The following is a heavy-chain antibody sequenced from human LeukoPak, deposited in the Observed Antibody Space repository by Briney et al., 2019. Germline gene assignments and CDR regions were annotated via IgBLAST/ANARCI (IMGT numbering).Heavy chain of an antibody. V-gene: IGHV3-23*01. CDR1: GFTFSSYA. J-gene: IGHJ3*02. CDR2: ISGSGGST. Sequence: GGSLRLSCAASGFTFSSYAMSWVRQAPGKGLEWVSTISGSGGSTYYADSVKGRFTISRDNSKNTLYLQMNSLRAEDTAVYYCARGFSNWNYGRAFDIWGQGTMVTVSS. CDR3: ARGFSNWNYGRAFDI. D-gene: IGHD1-7*01.